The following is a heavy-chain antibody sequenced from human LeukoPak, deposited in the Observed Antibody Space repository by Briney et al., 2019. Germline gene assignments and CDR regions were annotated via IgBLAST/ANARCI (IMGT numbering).Heavy chain of an antibody. V-gene: IGHV3-7*01. D-gene: IGHD1-14*01. Sequence: GGSLRLSRAASGFTLSRYWMSWVRQAPGKGLEWVANINEDGGERYYVDTVKGRFTISRDNAKNSLYLQMNSLRAEHTAVYYCARGGNLENWGRGTLVTVSS. J-gene: IGHJ4*02. CDR1: GFTLSRYW. CDR2: INEDGGER. CDR3: ARGGNLEN.